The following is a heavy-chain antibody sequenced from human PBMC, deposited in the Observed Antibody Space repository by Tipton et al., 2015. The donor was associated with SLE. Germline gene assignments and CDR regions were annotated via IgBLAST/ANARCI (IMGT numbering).Heavy chain of an antibody. CDR1: GFTFSSYG. CDR2: IWYDGSNK. J-gene: IGHJ6*03. V-gene: IGHV3-33*01. D-gene: IGHD2-15*01. Sequence: SLRLSCAASGFTFSSYGMHWVRQAPGKGLEWVAVIWYDGSNKYYADSVKGRFTISRDNSKNTLYLQMNSLRAEDTAVYYCSRIGGYCSGGSCVRRNYFYYMDVWGRGTTVTVSS. CDR3: SRIGGYCSGGSCVRRNYFYYMDV.